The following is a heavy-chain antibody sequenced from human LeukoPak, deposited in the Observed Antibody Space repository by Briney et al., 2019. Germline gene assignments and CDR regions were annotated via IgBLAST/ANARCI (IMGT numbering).Heavy chain of an antibody. CDR3: ARVHPLLGWLAAHREPYYFDY. D-gene: IGHD2-15*01. CDR2: INHSGST. J-gene: IGHJ4*02. V-gene: IGHV4-34*01. Sequence: SETLSLTCAVYGGSFSGYYWSWIRQPPGKGLEWIGEINHSGSTNYNTSLKSRVTISVDTSKNQFSLKLSSVTAADTAVYYCARVHPLLGWLAAHREPYYFDYWGQGTLVTVSS. CDR1: GGSFSGYY.